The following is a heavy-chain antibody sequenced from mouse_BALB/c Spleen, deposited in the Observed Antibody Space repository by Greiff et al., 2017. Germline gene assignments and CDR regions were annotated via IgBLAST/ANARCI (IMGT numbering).Heavy chain of an antibody. CDR3: ARGGGNYGWYFDV. V-gene: IGHV2-6-7*01. CDR1: GFSLTGYG. J-gene: IGHJ1*01. CDR2: IWGDGST. Sequence: VQRVESGPGLVAPSQSLSITCTVSGFSLTGYGVNWVRQPPGKGLEWLGMIWGDGSTDYNSALKSRLSISKDNSKSQVFLKMNSLQTDDTARYYCARGGGNYGWYFDVWGAGTTVTVSS. D-gene: IGHD2-1*01.